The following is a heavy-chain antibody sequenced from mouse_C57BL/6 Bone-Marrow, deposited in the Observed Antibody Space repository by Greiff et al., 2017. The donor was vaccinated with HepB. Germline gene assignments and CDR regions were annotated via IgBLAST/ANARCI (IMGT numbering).Heavy chain of an antibody. CDR3: ARRGDDGYPDWYFDV. CDR1: GYTFTSYG. CDR2: IYPRSGNT. J-gene: IGHJ1*03. Sequence: VQLQQSGAELARPGASVKLSCKASGYTFTSYGISWVKQRTGQGLEWIGEIYPRSGNTYYNEKFKGKATLTADKSSSTAYMELRSLTSEDSAVYFCARRGDDGYPDWYFDVWGTGTTVTVSS. V-gene: IGHV1-81*01. D-gene: IGHD2-3*01.